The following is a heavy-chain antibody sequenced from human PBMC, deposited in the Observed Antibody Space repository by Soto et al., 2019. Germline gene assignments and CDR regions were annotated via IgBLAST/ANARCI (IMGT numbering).Heavy chain of an antibody. CDR3: ARLGCSSTSCYFDYYYYGMDV. V-gene: IGHV5-51*01. Sequence: GESLKISCMGSGYKVSTWHNFTSYWIAWVRQMPGEGLEWMGIIYPGDSDTRYSPSFQGQVTISADKSISTAYLQWSSLKASDTAMYYCARLGCSSTSCYFDYYYYGMDVWGQGTTVTVSS. J-gene: IGHJ6*02. CDR2: IYPGDSDT. D-gene: IGHD2-2*01. CDR1: GYKVSTWHNFTSYW.